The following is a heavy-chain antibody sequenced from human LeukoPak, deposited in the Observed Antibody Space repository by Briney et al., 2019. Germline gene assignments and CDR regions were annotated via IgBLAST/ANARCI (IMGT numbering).Heavy chain of an antibody. CDR3: RSSSNGNHVFDY. V-gene: IGHV3-72*01. CDR2: GRNRANGETT. CDR1: GFIFSDHY. D-gene: IGHD6-13*01. Sequence: PGGSLRLSCAASGFIFSDHYMDWVRQVPGKGLEWVGRGRNRANGETTEYAASVRGRFTISRDDSRNLVYQQMNSLRSEDTAVYCARSSSNGNHVFDYWGQGTTVTVSS. J-gene: IGHJ4*02.